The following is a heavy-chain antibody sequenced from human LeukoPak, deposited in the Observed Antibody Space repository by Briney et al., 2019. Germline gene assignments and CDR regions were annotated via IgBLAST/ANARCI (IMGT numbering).Heavy chain of an antibody. CDR3: ARELLGYCSSTSCYAGGDY. D-gene: IGHD2-2*01. CDR2: ISSSSSYI. Sequence: GGTLTLSCAASGFTFCSYSMMWVRQAPGKGLEWVSSISSSSSYIYYADPVKGRFTISRDNAKNSLYLQMNSLRAEDTAVYYCARELLGYCSSTSCYAGGDYWGQGTLVTVSS. V-gene: IGHV3-21*01. J-gene: IGHJ4*02. CDR1: GFTFCSYS.